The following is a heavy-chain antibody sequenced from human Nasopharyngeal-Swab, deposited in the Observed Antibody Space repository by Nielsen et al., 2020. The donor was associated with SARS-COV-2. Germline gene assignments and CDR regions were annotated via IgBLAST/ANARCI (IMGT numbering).Heavy chain of an antibody. CDR2: INPNSGGT. Sequence: ASVKVSCKASGYTFTGYYMHWVRQAPGQGLEWMGWINPNSGGTNYAQKFQGRVTMTRDTSISTAYMELSRLRSDDTAVYYCARGRGRGGDYNYYYGMDVWGQGTTVTVSS. D-gene: IGHD4-17*01. V-gene: IGHV1-2*02. CDR1: GYTFTGYY. J-gene: IGHJ6*02. CDR3: ARGRGRGGDYNYYYGMDV.